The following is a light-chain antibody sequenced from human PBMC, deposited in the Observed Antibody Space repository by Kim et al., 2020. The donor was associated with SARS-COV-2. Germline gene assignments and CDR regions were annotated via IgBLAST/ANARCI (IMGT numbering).Light chain of an antibody. Sequence: LSRSPREKTNLSGRASQNIMDHLAWDQTKTGQDPRLLIYDASTRATDIPARFSGSGSGTEFTLTISSLQSEDCALYYCQQYNDWRTFGQGTKLEI. CDR2: DAS. V-gene: IGKV3-15*01. CDR3: QQYNDWRT. CDR1: QNIMDH. J-gene: IGKJ2*01.